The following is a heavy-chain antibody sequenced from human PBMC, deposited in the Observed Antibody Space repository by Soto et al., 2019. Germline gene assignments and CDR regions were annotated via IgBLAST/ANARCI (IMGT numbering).Heavy chain of an antibody. CDR2: MSFDGSNK. CDR1: GFTFRSYG. V-gene: IGHV3-30*18. Sequence: QVQLVESGGGVVQPGRSLRLSCAASGFTFRSYGMHWVRQAPGKGLEWVALMSFDGSNKYYADSVRCRFTISSDTSKSTLYLQMDILSPEDTAVYYCAKEFGWELQLSHPYYNSGMDVWGQGTKVTVSS. J-gene: IGHJ6*02. D-gene: IGHD1-1*01. CDR3: AKEFGWELQLSHPYYNSGMDV.